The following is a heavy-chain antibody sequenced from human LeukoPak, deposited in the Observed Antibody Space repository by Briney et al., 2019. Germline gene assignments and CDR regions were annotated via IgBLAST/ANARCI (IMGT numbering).Heavy chain of an antibody. CDR3: ARVHNWELPSRGSFDY. V-gene: IGHV4-38-2*02. CDR2: IYHSGST. Sequence: SETLSLTCTVSGYSISSGYYWGWIRQPPGKGLEWIGGIYHSGSTYYNPSLKSRVTISVDTSKNQFSLKLSSVTAADTAAYYCARVHNWELPSRGSFDYWDQGTLVTVSS. CDR1: GYSISSGYY. D-gene: IGHD1-26*01. J-gene: IGHJ4*02.